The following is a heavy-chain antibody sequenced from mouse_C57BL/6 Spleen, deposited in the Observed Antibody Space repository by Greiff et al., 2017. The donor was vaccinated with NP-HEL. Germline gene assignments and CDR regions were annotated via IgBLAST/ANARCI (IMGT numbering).Heavy chain of an antibody. V-gene: IGHV1-64*01. D-gene: IGHD1-1*01. J-gene: IGHJ1*03. CDR3: AYYSYWYFDG. CDR1: GYTFTSYW. Sequence: QVQLQQPGAELVKPGASVKLSCKASGYTFTSYWMHWVKQRPGQGLEWIGMIHPNSGSTNYNEKFKSKATLTVDKSSITAYMQLSSLTSEDSAVYYCAYYSYWYFDGWGTGTTVTVSS. CDR2: IHPNSGST.